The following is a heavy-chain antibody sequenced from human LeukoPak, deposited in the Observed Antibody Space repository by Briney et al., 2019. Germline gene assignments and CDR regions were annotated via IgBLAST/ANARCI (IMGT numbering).Heavy chain of an antibody. CDR3: ARAVPAGAAFDI. Sequence: ASVKVSCKASGDTFTGYYMHWVRQAPGQGLEWMGWINPNSGGTNYAQKFQGRVTMTRDTSISTAYMELSRLRSDDTAVYYCARAVPAGAAFDIWGQGTMVTVSS. D-gene: IGHD3-10*01. V-gene: IGHV1-2*02. J-gene: IGHJ3*02. CDR2: INPNSGGT. CDR1: GDTFTGYY.